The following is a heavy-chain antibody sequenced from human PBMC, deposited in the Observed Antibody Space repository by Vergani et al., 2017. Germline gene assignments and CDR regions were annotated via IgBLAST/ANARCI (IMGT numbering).Heavy chain of an antibody. J-gene: IGHJ4*02. CDR1: GYTFSNYY. D-gene: IGHD3-9*01. Sequence: QVQVVQSGAEVKKSGASVKVSCKTSGYTFSNYYMHWVRQAPGQGLEWMGIINPSGGHTNYAQKFQDRVTMTRDTSTSTVYMELSSLRSEATAIYYCASGDYGILTGYRYWGQGTLVTVSA. CDR2: INPSGGHT. CDR3: ASGDYGILTGYRY. V-gene: IGHV1-46*03.